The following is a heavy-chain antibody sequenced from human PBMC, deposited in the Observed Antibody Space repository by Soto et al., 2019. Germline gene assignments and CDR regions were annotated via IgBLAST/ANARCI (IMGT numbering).Heavy chain of an antibody. CDR2: IYYSGST. D-gene: IGHD5-18*01. CDR3: ARQFPPGYKTAY. Sequence: PSETLSLTCTVSGGSISSSSYYWGWIRQPPGKGLEWIGSIYYSGSTYYNPSLKSRVTISVDTSKNQFSLKLSSVTAADTAVYYCARQFPPGYKTAYWGQGTLVTVSS. J-gene: IGHJ4*02. CDR1: GGSISSSSYY. V-gene: IGHV4-39*01.